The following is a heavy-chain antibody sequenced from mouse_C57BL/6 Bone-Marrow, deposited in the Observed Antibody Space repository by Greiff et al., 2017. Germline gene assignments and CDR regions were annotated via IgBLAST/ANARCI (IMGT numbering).Heavy chain of an antibody. V-gene: IGHV1-72*01. Sequence: HVQLQQPGAELVKPGASVKLSCKASGYTFTSYWMHWVKQRPGRGLEWIGRIDPNSGGTKYNEKFKSKATLTVDKPSSTAYMQLSSLTSEDSAVYYCARSRRLRRGGAMDYWGQGTSVTVSS. J-gene: IGHJ4*01. D-gene: IGHD2-4*01. CDR2: IDPNSGGT. CDR3: ARSRRLRRGGAMDY. CDR1: GYTFTSYW.